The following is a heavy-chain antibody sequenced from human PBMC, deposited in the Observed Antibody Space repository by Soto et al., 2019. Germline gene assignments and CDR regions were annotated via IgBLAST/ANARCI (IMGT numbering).Heavy chain of an antibody. CDR2: ISAYNGNT. V-gene: IGHV1-18*01. Sequence: ASLKVSCKASGYTFTSYGISWVRQAPGQGLEWMGWISAYNGNTNYAQKLQGRVTMTTDTSTSTAYMELRSLRSDDTAVYYCARDCHRTSPSTIFGVVIIGAGYYGIDFWGQGTTIT. J-gene: IGHJ6*02. CDR1: GYTFTSYG. CDR3: ARDCHRTSPSTIFGVVIIGAGYYGIDF. D-gene: IGHD3-3*01.